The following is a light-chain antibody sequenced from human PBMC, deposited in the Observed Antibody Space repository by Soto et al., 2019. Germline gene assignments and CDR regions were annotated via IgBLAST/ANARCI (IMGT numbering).Light chain of an antibody. V-gene: IGLV3-21*04. CDR2: YET. CDR3: QVWDGTSDHHVV. Sequence: SYELTQPPSVSVAPGKTARITCGGSNIGIKSVHWYQQKPGQAPVLVIYYETDRPSGIPERFSGSNSGNTATLTISRVEAGDEDDYYCQVWDGTSDHHVVFGGGTKLTVL. CDR1: NIGIKS. J-gene: IGLJ2*01.